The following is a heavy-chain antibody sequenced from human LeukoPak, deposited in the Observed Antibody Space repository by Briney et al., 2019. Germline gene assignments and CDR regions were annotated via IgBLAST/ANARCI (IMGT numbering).Heavy chain of an antibody. J-gene: IGHJ6*03. CDR1: GGTISSSSYY. Sequence: SETLSLTCTVSGGTISSSSYYWGWIRQPPGKGLECIGRIYYSGSTYYNPSLNSRVTISVDTSKNQFYLKLSYVTAADTAVYYCAGEITSPPCGRHYAYYYMDVWGKGGKVTVCS. V-gene: IGHV4-39*07. CDR2: IYYSGST. CDR3: AGEITSPPCGRHYAYYYMDV. D-gene: IGHD2-2*01.